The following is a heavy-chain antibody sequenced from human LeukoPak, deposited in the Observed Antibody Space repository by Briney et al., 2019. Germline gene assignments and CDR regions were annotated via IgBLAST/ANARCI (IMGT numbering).Heavy chain of an antibody. CDR2: IIPILGIA. V-gene: IGHV1-69*04. CDR1: GGTFSSYA. CDR3: ARGYSGYPVFDY. J-gene: IGHJ4*02. Sequence: SVKVSCKASGGTFSSYAISWVRQAPGQGLEWMGRIIPILGIANYAQKFQGRVTITADKSTSTAYMVLSSLRSEDTAVYYCARGYSGYPVFDYWGQGTLVTVSS. D-gene: IGHD5-12*01.